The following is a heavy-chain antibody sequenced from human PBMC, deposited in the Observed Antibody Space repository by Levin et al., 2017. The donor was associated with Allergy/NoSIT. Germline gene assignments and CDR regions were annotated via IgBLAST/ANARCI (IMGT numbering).Heavy chain of an antibody. CDR3: ARGLPYIVVVPAAALGMDV. V-gene: IGHV4-31*03. Sequence: SETLSLTCTVSGGSISSGGYYWSWIRQHPGKGLEWIGYIYYSGSTYYNPSLKSRVTISVDTSKNQFSLKLSSVTAADTAVYYCARGLPYIVVVPAAALGMDVWGQGTTVTVSS. D-gene: IGHD2-2*01. J-gene: IGHJ6*02. CDR2: IYYSGST. CDR1: GGSISSGGYY.